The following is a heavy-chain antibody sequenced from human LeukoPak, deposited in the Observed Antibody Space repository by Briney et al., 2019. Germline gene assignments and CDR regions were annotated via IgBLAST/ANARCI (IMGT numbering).Heavy chain of an antibody. Sequence: GESLKISCKCSGFDFTAYGIAWVRQMPGKGLEWMGIIYPGDSDTRYSTSFQGQVTISPDKSISTAYLQWSSLKASDTAMDFCGIGGDSNNNCYRGFYYWGQGTLVTVSS. J-gene: IGHJ4*02. CDR2: IYPGDSDT. D-gene: IGHD2-2*02. CDR3: GIGGDSNNNCYRGFYY. CDR1: GFDFTAYG. V-gene: IGHV5-51*01.